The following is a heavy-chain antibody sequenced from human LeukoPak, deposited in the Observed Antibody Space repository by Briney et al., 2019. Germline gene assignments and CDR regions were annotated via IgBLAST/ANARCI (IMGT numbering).Heavy chain of an antibody. CDR1: GYTFINYG. J-gene: IGHJ2*01. CDR3: ARLSTNSRVGGYAPQWYFDL. D-gene: IGHD5-12*01. V-gene: IGHV1-18*04. CDR2: ISGYNGNT. Sequence: GASVKVSCTASGYTFINYGFSWVRQAPGQGLEWMGWISGYNGNTNYLQRFQGRVTMTTDTSTNTVYMELRSLRSDDTAVYYCARLSTNSRVGGYAPQWYFDLWGRGTLVTVSS.